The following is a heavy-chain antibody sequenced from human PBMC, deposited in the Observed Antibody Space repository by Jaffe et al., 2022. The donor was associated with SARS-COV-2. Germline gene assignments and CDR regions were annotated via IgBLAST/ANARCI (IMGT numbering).Heavy chain of an antibody. CDR1: GFVFSAHW. CDR3: ARDQFHSSYE. D-gene: IGHD5-12*01. CDR2: INEDGSDE. J-gene: IGHJ4*02. Sequence: QLVESGGDLVQPGGSLRLSCAASGFVFSAHWMNWVRQTPKKGLEWVANINEDGSDENYVDSVKGRFTISRDNAKNSLYLEMNSLRAEDTAVYFCARDQFHSSYEWGQGTLVTVSS. V-gene: IGHV3-7*03.